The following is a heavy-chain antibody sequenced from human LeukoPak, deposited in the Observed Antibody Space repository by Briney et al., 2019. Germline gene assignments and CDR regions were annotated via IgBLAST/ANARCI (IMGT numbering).Heavy chain of an antibody. CDR3: ARAAPVVPPPYFAY. CDR2: ISSSGSTI. Sequence: GGSLRLSCAASGFTFSDYYMSWIRQAPGKGLEWVSYISSSGSTIYYADSVKGRFTISRDNAKNSLYLQMNSLRAEGTAVYYCARAAPVVPPPYFAYGGQGPLVTASS. V-gene: IGHV3-11*01. CDR1: GFTFSDYY. D-gene: IGHD4-23*01. J-gene: IGHJ4*02.